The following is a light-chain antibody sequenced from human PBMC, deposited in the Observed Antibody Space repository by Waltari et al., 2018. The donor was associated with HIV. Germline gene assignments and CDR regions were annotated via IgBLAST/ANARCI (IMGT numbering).Light chain of an antibody. J-gene: IGLJ3*02. Sequence: QSALTQPRSVSGSPGQSVTISCTGTSSAVGGTYSVSLYQQHPGKAPKFMIYDVSNRPSGVPDRFSGSKSGNTASLTISGLQAEDEADYYCCSYAGNYTVVFGGGTKLTVL. CDR2: DVS. CDR1: SSAVGGTYS. V-gene: IGLV2-11*01. CDR3: CSYAGNYTVV.